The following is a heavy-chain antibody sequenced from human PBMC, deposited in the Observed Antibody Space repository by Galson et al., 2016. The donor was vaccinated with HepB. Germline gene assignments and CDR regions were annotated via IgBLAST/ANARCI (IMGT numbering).Heavy chain of an antibody. CDR1: GFNFSKFG. J-gene: IGHJ5*02. CDR2: IWFDGSNK. CDR3: ARASPLSPEEESVAYNWFDP. V-gene: IGHV3-33*01. Sequence: SLRLSCAASGFNFSKFGMHWVRQAPGKGLEWVAVIWFDGSNKVYADSVKGRFSIARDNSKNTLFLQMNSLRHEDTAIYYCARASPLSPEEESVAYNWFDPWGQGTLVTVSS.